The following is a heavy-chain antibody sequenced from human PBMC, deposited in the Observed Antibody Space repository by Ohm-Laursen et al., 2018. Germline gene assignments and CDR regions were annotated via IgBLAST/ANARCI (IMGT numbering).Heavy chain of an antibody. V-gene: IGHV3-74*01. CDR2: INSDGSST. J-gene: IGHJ4*02. D-gene: IGHD6-19*01. CDR3: AKEGLYSSVEGYYFDY. CDR1: GFTFSNYW. Sequence: SLRLSCAASGFTFSNYWMYWVRQAPGKGLVWVSRINSDGSSTNYADSVKGRFTISRDNSKNTLYLQMNSLRAEDTAVYYCAKEGLYSSVEGYYFDYWGQGTLVTVSS.